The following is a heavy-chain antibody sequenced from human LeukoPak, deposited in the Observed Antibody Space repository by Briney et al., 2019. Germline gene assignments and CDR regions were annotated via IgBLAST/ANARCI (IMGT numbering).Heavy chain of an antibody. Sequence: SETLSLTCTVSGGSISSSSYYWGWIRQPPGKGLEWIGSIYYSGSTYYNPSLKSRVTISVDTSKNQFSLKLSSVTAADTAVYYCARGTYFDWFDHDAFDIWGQGTMVTVSS. V-gene: IGHV4-39*07. CDR3: ARGTYFDWFDHDAFDI. J-gene: IGHJ3*02. D-gene: IGHD3-9*01. CDR1: GGSISSSSYY. CDR2: IYYSGST.